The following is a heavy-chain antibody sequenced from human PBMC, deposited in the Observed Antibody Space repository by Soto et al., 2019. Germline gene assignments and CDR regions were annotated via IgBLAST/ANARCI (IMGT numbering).Heavy chain of an antibody. CDR2: ISYDGSNK. Sequence: QVQLVESGGGVVQPGRSLRLSCAASGFIFSSYAMHWVRQAPGKGLEWVAVISYDGSNKYYADSVKGRFTISRDNSKNTLYPQMNSLRAEDTAVYYCAKELQRSFDYWGQGTLVTVSS. J-gene: IGHJ4*02. CDR3: AKELQRSFDY. D-gene: IGHD2-21*02. CDR1: GFIFSSYA. V-gene: IGHV3-30-3*02.